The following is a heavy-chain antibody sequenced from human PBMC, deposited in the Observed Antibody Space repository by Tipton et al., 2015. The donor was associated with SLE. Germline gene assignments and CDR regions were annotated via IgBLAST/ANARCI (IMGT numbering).Heavy chain of an antibody. CDR1: GGSISSYY. D-gene: IGHD3-16*01. CDR3: ARVYLWEWGAFDI. V-gene: IGHV4-59*01. CDR2: IYTSGST. J-gene: IGHJ3*02. Sequence: TLSLTCTVSGGSISSYYWSWIRQPPGKGLEWIGYIYTSGSTNYNPSLKSRVTISVDTSKNQFSLKLSSVTAADTAVYYCARVYLWEWGAFDIWGQGTMVTVSS.